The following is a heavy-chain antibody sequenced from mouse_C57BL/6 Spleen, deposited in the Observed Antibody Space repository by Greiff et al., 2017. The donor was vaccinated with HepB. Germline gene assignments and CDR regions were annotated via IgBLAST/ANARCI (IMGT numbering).Heavy chain of an antibody. CDR2: IYPGDGDT. V-gene: IGHV1-82*01. CDR1: GYAFSSSW. Sequence: VQVVESGPELVKPGASVKISCKASGYAFSSSWMNWVKQRPGKGLEWIGRIYPGDGDTNYNGKFKGKATLTADKSSSTAYMQLSSLTSEDSAVYFCARDYGSSYPFAYWGQGTLVTVSA. J-gene: IGHJ3*01. D-gene: IGHD1-1*01. CDR3: ARDYGSSYPFAY.